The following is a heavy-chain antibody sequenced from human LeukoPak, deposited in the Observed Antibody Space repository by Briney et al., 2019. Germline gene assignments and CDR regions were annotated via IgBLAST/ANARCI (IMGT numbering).Heavy chain of an antibody. Sequence: ASVKASCKASGYTFTSYGISWVRQAPGQGLEWMGWISAYNGNTNYAQKLQGRVTMTTDTSTSTAYMELRSLRSDDTAVYYCARVVGAVAAYYFDYWGQGTLVTVSS. CDR3: ARVVGAVAAYYFDY. D-gene: IGHD1-26*01. CDR1: GYTFTSYG. V-gene: IGHV1-18*01. CDR2: ISAYNGNT. J-gene: IGHJ4*02.